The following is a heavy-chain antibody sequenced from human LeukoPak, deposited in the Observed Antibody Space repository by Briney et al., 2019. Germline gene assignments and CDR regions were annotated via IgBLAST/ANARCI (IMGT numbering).Heavy chain of an antibody. CDR3: AREDFWSGYYDY. J-gene: IGHJ4*02. V-gene: IGHV4-4*07. D-gene: IGHD3-3*01. CDR1: GGSISSYY. Sequence: KSSETLSLTCTVSGGSISSYYWSWIRQPAGKGLEWIGRIYTSGSTNYNPSLKSRVTMSVDTSKNQFSLKLGSVTAADTAVYYCAREDFWSGYYDYWGQGTLVTVSS. CDR2: IYTSGST.